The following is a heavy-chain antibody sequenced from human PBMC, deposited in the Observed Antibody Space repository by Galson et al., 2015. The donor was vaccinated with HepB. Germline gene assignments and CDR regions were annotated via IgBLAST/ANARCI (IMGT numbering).Heavy chain of an antibody. Sequence: SETLSLTCAVYGGSFSGYYWSWIRQPPGKGLEWIGEINHSGSTNYNPSLKSRVTISVDTSKNQFSLKLSSVTAADTAVYYCANQREPVSSSWYYWYFDLWGRGTLVTVSS. CDR3: ANQREPVSSSWYYWYFDL. CDR1: GGSFSGYY. V-gene: IGHV4-34*01. J-gene: IGHJ2*01. D-gene: IGHD6-13*01. CDR2: INHSGST.